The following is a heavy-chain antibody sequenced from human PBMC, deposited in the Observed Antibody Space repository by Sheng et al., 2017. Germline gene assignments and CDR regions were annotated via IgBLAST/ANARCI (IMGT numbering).Heavy chain of an antibody. CDR3: AKDLAPRIVGATSFDY. CDR1: GFTFSSYA. CDR2: ISGSGGST. Sequence: EVQLLESGGGLVQPGGSLRLSCAASGFTFSSYAMSWVRQAPGKGLEWVSAISGSGGSTYYADSVKGRFTISRDNSKNTLYLQMNSLRAEDTAVYYCAKDLAPRIVGATSFDYWGQGTLVTVSS. V-gene: IGHV3-23*01. D-gene: IGHD1-26*01. J-gene: IGHJ4*02.